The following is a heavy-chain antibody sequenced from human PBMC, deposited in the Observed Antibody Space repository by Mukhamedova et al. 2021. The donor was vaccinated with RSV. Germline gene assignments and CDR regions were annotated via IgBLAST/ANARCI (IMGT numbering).Heavy chain of an antibody. V-gene: IGHV4-4*02. J-gene: IGHJ4*02. CDR3: ARRRWDGDTDY. D-gene: IGHD4-17*01. Sequence: GKGLEWIGEIHHSGNTNYNPSLKSRVTISVDKSKNQFSLKVTSVNAADTAVYYCARRRWDGDTDYWGQGTLVTVSS. CDR2: IHHSGNT.